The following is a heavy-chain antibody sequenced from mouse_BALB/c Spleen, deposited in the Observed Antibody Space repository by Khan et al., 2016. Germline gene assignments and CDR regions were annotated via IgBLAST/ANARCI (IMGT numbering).Heavy chain of an antibody. CDR3: ARGGDYSLYYAIDY. CDR2: IYPGDGDT. V-gene: IGHV1-87*01. J-gene: IGHJ4*01. CDR1: GYTFTSYW. Sequence: VQLQESGAELARPGASVKLSCKASGYTFTSYWMQWVKQRPGQGLEWIGAIYPGDGDTRYTQKFKGKATLTADKSSSTAFMQLSSLASEDSAVYFCARGGDYSLYYAIDYWGQGTSVTVSS. D-gene: IGHD1-1*01.